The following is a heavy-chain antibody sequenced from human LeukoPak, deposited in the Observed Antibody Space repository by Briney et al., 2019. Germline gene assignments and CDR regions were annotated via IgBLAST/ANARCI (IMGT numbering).Heavy chain of an antibody. CDR2: INHSGST. Sequence: SETLSLTCAVYGGSFSGYYWSWIRQPPGKGLEWVWEINHSGSTTYNPSPKSRVPISVKTSKNQTSLQQTSVTAADTAVYYCARSSVWGSYRYRTFDYWGQGTLVTVSS. D-gene: IGHD3-16*02. J-gene: IGHJ4*02. CDR3: ARSSVWGSYRYRTFDY. V-gene: IGHV4-34*01. CDR1: GGSFSGYY.